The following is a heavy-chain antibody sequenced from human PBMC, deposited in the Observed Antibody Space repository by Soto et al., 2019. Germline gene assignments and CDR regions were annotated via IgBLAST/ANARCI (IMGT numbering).Heavy chain of an antibody. CDR2: ISGSGGST. D-gene: IGHD5-18*01. V-gene: IGHV3-23*01. Sequence: GGSLRLSCAASGFTFSSYAMSWVRQAPGKGLEWVSAISGSGGSTYYADSVKGRFTISRDNSKNTLYLQMNSLRAEDTAVYYCAKNGHKGYSYGSTGYFDYWGQGTLVTVSS. CDR1: GFTFSSYA. CDR3: AKNGHKGYSYGSTGYFDY. J-gene: IGHJ4*02.